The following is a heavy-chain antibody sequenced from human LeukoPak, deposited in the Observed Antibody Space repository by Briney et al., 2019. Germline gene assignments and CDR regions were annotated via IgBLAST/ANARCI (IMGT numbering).Heavy chain of an antibody. Sequence: GGSLRLSCAASGFTFSSYGMHWVRQAPGKGLEWVAVIWHDGSNKYYADSVKGRFTISRDNSKNTLYLQMNSLRAEDTAVYYCARDLLDGYKLPFDWHQYYYGMDVWGQGTTVTVSS. CDR2: IWHDGSNK. CDR3: ARDLLDGYKLPFDWHQYYYGMDV. J-gene: IGHJ6*02. V-gene: IGHV3-33*01. CDR1: GFTFSSYG. D-gene: IGHD5-24*01.